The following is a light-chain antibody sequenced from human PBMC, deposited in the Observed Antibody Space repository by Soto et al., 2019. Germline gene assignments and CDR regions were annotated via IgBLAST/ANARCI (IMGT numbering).Light chain of an antibody. J-gene: IGLJ1*01. V-gene: IGLV2-23*01. Sequence: QSALTQPASVSGSLGQSITISCTGSSSDVGTYYFVSWYQQHPGKVPKLMIYEGTKRPSGVSDRFSGSKSGNTASMTISGLQAEDEANYYCCSYARSSTPYVYGTGTKLTVL. CDR2: EGT. CDR3: CSYARSSTPYV. CDR1: SSDVGTYYF.